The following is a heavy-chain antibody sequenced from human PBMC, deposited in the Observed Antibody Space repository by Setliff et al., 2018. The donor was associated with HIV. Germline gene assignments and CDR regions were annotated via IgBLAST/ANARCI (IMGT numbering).Heavy chain of an antibody. J-gene: IGHJ4*02. CDR1: GISFSSYT. CDR2: TTPGGIDA. V-gene: IGHV3-21*01. D-gene: IGHD3-16*01. Sequence: GGSLRLSCEASGISFSSYTINWVRQAPGKGLEWVSSTTPGGIDALYADSVMGRFTISSDGAKKSVFLQMNSLRAEDTAVYYCARESPWGETWLQSRIDSWGQGTLVTVSS. CDR3: ARESPWGETWLQSRIDS.